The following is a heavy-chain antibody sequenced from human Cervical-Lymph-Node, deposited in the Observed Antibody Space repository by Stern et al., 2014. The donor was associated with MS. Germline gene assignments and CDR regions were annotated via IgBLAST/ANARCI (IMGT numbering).Heavy chain of an antibody. V-gene: IGHV4-39*01. J-gene: IGHJ4*02. D-gene: IGHD6-19*01. CDR1: GGSISSSSYY. CDR2: IYYSGST. Sequence: QLQLQESGPGLVKPSETLSLTCTVSGGSISSSSYYWGWIRQPPGKGLEWIGSIYYSGSTYYNPSLKSRVTISVDTSKNQFSLKLSSVTAADTAVYYCARGYSSGWYERVFDYWGQGTLVTVSS. CDR3: ARGYSSGWYERVFDY.